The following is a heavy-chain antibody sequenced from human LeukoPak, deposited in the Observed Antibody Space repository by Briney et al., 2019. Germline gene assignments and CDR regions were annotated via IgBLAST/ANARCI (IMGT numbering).Heavy chain of an antibody. V-gene: IGHV1-46*01. CDR3: ATHDYVWGSFYY. D-gene: IGHD3-16*01. Sequence: ALVKVSCKASGYTFTSYYMHWVRQAPGQGLEWMGIINPSGGSTSYAQKFQGRVTMTRDMSTSTVYMELSSLRSEDTAVYYCATHDYVWGSFYYWGQGTLVTVSS. CDR1: GYTFTSYY. CDR2: INPSGGST. J-gene: IGHJ4*02.